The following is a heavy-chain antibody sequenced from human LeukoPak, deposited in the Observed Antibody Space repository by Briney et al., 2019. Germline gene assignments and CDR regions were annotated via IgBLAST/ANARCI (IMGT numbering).Heavy chain of an antibody. CDR1: GFTFSDYW. CDR3: ARLMTETGTYSYYFDK. D-gene: IGHD1-1*01. Sequence: GGSLRLPCAASGFTFSDYWMIWVRQAPGKGLEWVADIKYDSSDRFYVDSVKGRFTISRDNAQNSVFLQMNSLRADDTAVYYCARLMTETGTYSYYFDKWGQGTLVTVSS. J-gene: IGHJ4*02. CDR2: IKYDSSDR. V-gene: IGHV3-7*01.